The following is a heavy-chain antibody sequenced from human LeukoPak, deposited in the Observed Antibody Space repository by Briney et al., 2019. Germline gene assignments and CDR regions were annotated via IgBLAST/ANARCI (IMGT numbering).Heavy chain of an antibody. CDR2: IYYSGST. CDR3: ARGPNDYPTYNWFDP. Sequence: SETLSLTCTVSGGSISSNYWSWIRQPPGKGLDWIGYIYYSGSTNYNPSLKSRVTISVDTSKNQFSLMLSSVTAADTAVYYCARGPNDYPTYNWFDPWGQGTLVTVSS. J-gene: IGHJ5*02. D-gene: IGHD1-1*01. CDR1: GGSISSNY. V-gene: IGHV4-59*01.